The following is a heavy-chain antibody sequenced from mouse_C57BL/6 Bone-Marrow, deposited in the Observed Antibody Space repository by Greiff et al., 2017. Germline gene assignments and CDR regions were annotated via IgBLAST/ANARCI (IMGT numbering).Heavy chain of an antibody. Sequence: QVQLQQSGAELVRPGASVKLSCKASGYTFTDYYINWVKQRPGQGLEWIARIYPGSGNTYYNEKFKGKATLTAEKSSSTAYMQLSSLTSEDSAVYFCARYRGRYGFDYWGQGTTLTVSS. CDR1: GYTFTDYY. J-gene: IGHJ2*01. V-gene: IGHV1-76*01. CDR3: ARYRGRYGFDY. CDR2: IYPGSGNT. D-gene: IGHD2-14*01.